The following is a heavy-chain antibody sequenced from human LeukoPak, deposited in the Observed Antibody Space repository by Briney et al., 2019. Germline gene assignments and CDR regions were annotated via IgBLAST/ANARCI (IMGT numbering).Heavy chain of an antibody. D-gene: IGHD6-13*01. CDR3: ARVRQQLIDY. CDR2: IYYSGST. V-gene: IGHV4-30-4*01. Sequence: SETLSLTCTVSGGSISSGDYYWSWIRQPPGKGLEWIGYIYYSGSTSYNPSLKSRVTISVDTSKNQFSLKLTSVTAADMAVYYCARVRQQLIDYWGQGTLVTVSS. J-gene: IGHJ4*02. CDR1: GGSISSGDYY.